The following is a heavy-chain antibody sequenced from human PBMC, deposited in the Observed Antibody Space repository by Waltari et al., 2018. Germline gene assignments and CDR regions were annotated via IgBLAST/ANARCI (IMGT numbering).Heavy chain of an antibody. CDR1: GFPFSSYW. V-gene: IGHV3-7*04. Sequence: EVQLVESGGGLVQPGGSLRLSCAAPGFPFSSYWMTWVRQAPGKWLEWVANIKHDGSEKCYVDTGKGRFTISRDNAKNSLFLQMNSLRAEDTAVYYCAREGGNYGYWGQGTRVTVSS. CDR2: IKHDGSEK. D-gene: IGHD1-26*01. CDR3: AREGGNYGY. J-gene: IGHJ4*02.